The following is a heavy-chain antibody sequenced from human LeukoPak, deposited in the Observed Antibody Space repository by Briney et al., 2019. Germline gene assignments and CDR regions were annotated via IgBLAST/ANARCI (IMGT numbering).Heavy chain of an antibody. Sequence: GSLRLSCAASGFTFSNAYMNWVRQAPGKGLEWIGEINHSGSSNFNPSLKRRVTISIDTSKNQFALKLSSVTAADTAMYFCARGGPAAYFDYWGQGTLVTVSS. D-gene: IGHD2-2*01. V-gene: IGHV4-34*01. J-gene: IGHJ4*02. CDR2: INHSGSS. CDR3: ARGGPAAYFDY. CDR1: GFTFSNAY.